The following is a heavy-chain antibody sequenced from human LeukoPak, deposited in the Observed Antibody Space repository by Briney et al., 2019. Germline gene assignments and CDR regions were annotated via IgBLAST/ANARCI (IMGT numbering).Heavy chain of an antibody. CDR1: GGSISSSSYY. D-gene: IGHD3-10*01. J-gene: IGHJ6*02. CDR2: IYYSGST. CDR3: ASPPHTLWSPGLYGMDV. Sequence: PSETLSLTCTVSGGSISSSSYYWGWIRQPPGKGLEWIGSIYYSGSTYYNPSLKSRVTISVDTSKNQFSLKLSSVTAADTAVYYCASPPHTLWSPGLYGMDVWGQGTTVTVSS. V-gene: IGHV4-39*01.